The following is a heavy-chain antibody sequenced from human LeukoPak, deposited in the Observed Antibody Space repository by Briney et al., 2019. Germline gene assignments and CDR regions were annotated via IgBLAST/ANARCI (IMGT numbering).Heavy chain of an antibody. V-gene: IGHV3-30*18. D-gene: IGHD3-22*01. CDR3: AKSPITMIVVVIFDY. CDR1: GSTFSSYG. CDR2: ISYDGSNK. Sequence: GRSLRLSCAASGSTFSSYGMHWVRQAPGKGLEWVAVISYDGSNKYYADSVKGRFTISRDNSKNTLFLQMNSLRAEDTAVYYCAKSPITMIVVVIFDYWGQGTLVTVSS. J-gene: IGHJ4*02.